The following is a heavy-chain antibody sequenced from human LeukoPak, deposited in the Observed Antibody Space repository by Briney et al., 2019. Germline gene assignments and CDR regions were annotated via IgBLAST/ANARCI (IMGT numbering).Heavy chain of an antibody. CDR2: IYYSGST. CDR1: GGSLSRYY. D-gene: IGHD2-15*01. V-gene: IGHV4-59*01. J-gene: IGHJ4*02. Sequence: SETLSLTCTVSGGSLSRYYWSWIRQPPGKGLEWIGYIYYSGSTNYNPSLKSRVTISVDTSKNQFSLKLSSVTAADTAVYYCARAPDDRGHEDFDYWGQGTLVTVSS. CDR3: ARAPDDRGHEDFDY.